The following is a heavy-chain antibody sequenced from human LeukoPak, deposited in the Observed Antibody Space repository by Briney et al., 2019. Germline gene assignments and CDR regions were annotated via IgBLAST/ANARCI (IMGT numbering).Heavy chain of an antibody. CDR3: AKEMNDYVDYFYMDV. CDR2: IRYDGTKR. Sequence: GWSLRLSCAASGLTFSSFAMHWVRQAPGKGLDWVAFIRYDGTKRYCADSVKGRFTVSRDNSKNTLYLQMNSLRAEDTAVYYCAKEMNDYVDYFYMDVWGKGTTVTVSS. J-gene: IGHJ6*04. V-gene: IGHV3-30*02. D-gene: IGHD4-17*01. CDR1: GLTFSSFA.